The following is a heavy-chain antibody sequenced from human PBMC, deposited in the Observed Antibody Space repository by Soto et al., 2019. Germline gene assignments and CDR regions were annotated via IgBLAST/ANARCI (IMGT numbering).Heavy chain of an antibody. CDR3: ASETNDILSGYGMDV. D-gene: IGHD3-9*01. V-gene: IGHV3-33*08. J-gene: IGHJ6*02. CDR1: GFTFSSYG. Sequence: PWGSLRLSCAASGFTFSSYGMHWVRQAPGKGLDWVAVIWYDGSNKYYADSVKGRFTISRDNSKNTLYLHVNSLRAEDTAVYYCASETNDILSGYGMDVWGQGTTVTVSS. CDR2: IWYDGSNK.